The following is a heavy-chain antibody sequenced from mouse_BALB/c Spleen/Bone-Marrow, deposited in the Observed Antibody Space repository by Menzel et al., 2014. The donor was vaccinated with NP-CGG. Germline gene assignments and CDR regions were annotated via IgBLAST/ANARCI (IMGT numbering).Heavy chain of an antibody. V-gene: IGHV1S29*02. CDR2: IYPYNGGT. Sequence: EVKLQESGPELVKPGASVKISCKASGYTFTDYNMHWVKQSHGRSLEWIGYIYPYNGGTGYNQKFKSKATLTVDNSSSTAYMEIRSLTSEDSAVYYCARGWLLSWFAYWGQGTLVTVSA. J-gene: IGHJ3*01. CDR3: ARGWLLSWFAY. D-gene: IGHD2-3*01. CDR1: GYTFTDYN.